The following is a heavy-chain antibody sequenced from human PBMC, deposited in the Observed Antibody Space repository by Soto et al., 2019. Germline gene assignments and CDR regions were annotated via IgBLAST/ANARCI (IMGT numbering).Heavy chain of an antibody. D-gene: IGHD1-1*01. CDR1: GFAVSSSY. V-gene: IGHV3-53*02. CDR2: TYTDGST. J-gene: IGHJ6*02. CDR3: ARDPPTTSDYALDV. Sequence: EVQLVETGGDLIQSGGSLRLSCAASGFAVSSSYMMWVRQSPGKGLECVSVTYTDGSTDYADSVKGRFTISRDDSRNTLYRQMNSLRAEDTAVYYCARDPPTTSDYALDVWGQGTTVIVSS.